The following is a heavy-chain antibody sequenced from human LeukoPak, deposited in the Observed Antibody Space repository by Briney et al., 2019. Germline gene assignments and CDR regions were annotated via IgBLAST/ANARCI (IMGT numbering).Heavy chain of an antibody. CDR2: IYHSGST. J-gene: IGHJ4*02. V-gene: IGHV4-38-2*02. D-gene: IGHD3-16*02. CDR1: GYSISSGYY. Sequence: SETLSLTCTVSGYSISSGYYWGWIRQPPGKGLEWIGSIYHSGSTYYNPSLKSRVTISVDTSKNQFSLKLSSVTAADTAVYYCARGSDQYYDYVWGSYRYIHYFDYWGQGTLVTVSS. CDR3: ARGSDQYYDYVWGSYRYIHYFDY.